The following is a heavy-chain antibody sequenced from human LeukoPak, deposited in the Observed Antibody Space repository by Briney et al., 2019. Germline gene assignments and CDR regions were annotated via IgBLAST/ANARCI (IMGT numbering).Heavy chain of an antibody. Sequence: SSETLSLTCSVSGGSISNYFWTWIRQPPGKGLEWIGYIYSSGSTYYNPSLKSRVTISVDTSKNRFSLKLSTVTATDTAVYYCARRPTGDPKFDYWGQGTLVTVSS. CDR3: ARRPTGDPKFDY. CDR2: IYSSGST. CDR1: GGSISNYF. D-gene: IGHD7-27*01. J-gene: IGHJ4*02. V-gene: IGHV4-59*08.